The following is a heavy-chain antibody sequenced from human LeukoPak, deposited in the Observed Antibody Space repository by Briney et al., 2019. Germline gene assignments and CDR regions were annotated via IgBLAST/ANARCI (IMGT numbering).Heavy chain of an antibody. CDR2: IRSKSYGGTT. D-gene: IGHD5-12*01. CDR3: TREVDIVATRWGGFDY. Sequence: GRTLRLSCTASGFTFGDYAMSWVRQAPGKGLEWVGFIRSKSYGGTTEYAASVKGKFTISRDDSNTIAYLKMNSLKTEDTAVYYCTREVDIVATRWGGFDYWGQGTLVTVSS. V-gene: IGHV3-49*04. J-gene: IGHJ4*02. CDR1: GFTFGDYA.